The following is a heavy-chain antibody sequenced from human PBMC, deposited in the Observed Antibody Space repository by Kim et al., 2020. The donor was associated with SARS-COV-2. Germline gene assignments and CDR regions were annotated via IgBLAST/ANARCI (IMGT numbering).Heavy chain of an antibody. D-gene: IGHD1-26*01. V-gene: IGHV3-53*01. Sequence: ADSVKGRFTISRDNSKNTLYLQMNSLRAEDTAVYYCASPGSGSYYAGLDYWGQGTLVTVSS. J-gene: IGHJ4*02. CDR3: ASPGSGSYYAGLDY.